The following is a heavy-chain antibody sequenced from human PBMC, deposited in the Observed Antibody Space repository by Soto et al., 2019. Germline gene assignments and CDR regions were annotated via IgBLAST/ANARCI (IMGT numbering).Heavy chain of an antibody. J-gene: IGHJ2*01. CDR2: IRGSAGDT. CDR3: ATAGGDHPYWYFDL. D-gene: IGHD2-21*02. Sequence: EVQLLESGGGLVQPGGSLRLSCAASGFTFSSYAMSWVRQAPGKGLEWVSAIRGSAGDTYYADSVKGRFPISRDNSKNTLYLQMNSLRAEDTAVFYCATAGGDHPYWYFDLWGRGTLVTVSP. CDR1: GFTFSSYA. V-gene: IGHV3-23*01.